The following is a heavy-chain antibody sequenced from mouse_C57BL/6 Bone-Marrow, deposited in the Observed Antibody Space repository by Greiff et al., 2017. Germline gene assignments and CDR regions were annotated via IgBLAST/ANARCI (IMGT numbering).Heavy chain of an antibody. CDR2: IWGGGST. J-gene: IGHJ4*01. CDR1: GFSLTSYG. CDR3: ATLWLRRRDYAMDY. V-gene: IGHV2-9*01. D-gene: IGHD2-2*01. Sequence: VKLVESGPGLVAPSQSLSITCTVSGFSLTSYGVDWVRQPPGKGLAWLGVIWGGGSTNYNSALMSRLSISKDNSKSQVFLKMNSMQTDDTAMYYCATLWLRRRDYAMDYWGQGTSVTVSS.